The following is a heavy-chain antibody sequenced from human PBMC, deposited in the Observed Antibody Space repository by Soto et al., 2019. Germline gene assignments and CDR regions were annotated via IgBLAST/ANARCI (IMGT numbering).Heavy chain of an antibody. CDR3: ARVGSSSWYTYHYYYGMDV. CDR1: GYTFTSYG. V-gene: IGHV1-18*04. D-gene: IGHD6-13*01. J-gene: IGHJ6*02. Sequence: GASVKVSCKASGYTFTSYGISWVRQAPGQGLEWMGWISAYNGNTNYAQKLQGRVTMTTDTSTSTAYMELRSLRSDDTAVYYCARVGSSSWYTYHYYYGMDVWGQGTTVTVS. CDR2: ISAYNGNT.